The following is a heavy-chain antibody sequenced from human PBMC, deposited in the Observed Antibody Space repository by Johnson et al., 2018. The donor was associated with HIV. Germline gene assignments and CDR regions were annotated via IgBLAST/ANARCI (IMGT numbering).Heavy chain of an antibody. CDR3: AKTYSEGEVRDAFDI. CDR1: GFTFSTYA. V-gene: IGHV3-23*04. Sequence: VESGGGLVQPGGSLRLSCEASGFTFSTYAMSWVRQAPGKGLEWVSGISGGGGSTYYADPVTGRFTIARDNSKNTLYLQMNSLRAEDTAVYYCAKTYSEGEVRDAFDIWGQGTRVTVSS. D-gene: IGHD2-21*01. J-gene: IGHJ3*02. CDR2: ISGGGGST.